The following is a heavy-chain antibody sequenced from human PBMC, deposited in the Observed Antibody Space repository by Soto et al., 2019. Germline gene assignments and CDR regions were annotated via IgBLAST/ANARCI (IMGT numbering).Heavy chain of an antibody. CDR2: ISESGGST. D-gene: IGHD6-13*01. V-gene: IGHV3-23*01. CDR1: GFSFSDYA. J-gene: IGHJ4*02. Sequence: GGSLRLSCAASGFSFSDYAMSWVRQAPGKGLEWVSVISESGGSTHYADSVRGRFTVSRGNSKNSPSLRMNSLRDEDTAVYFCAKRSPYSSGWYSPIFDYWGQGALVTVSS. CDR3: AKRSPYSSGWYSPIFDY.